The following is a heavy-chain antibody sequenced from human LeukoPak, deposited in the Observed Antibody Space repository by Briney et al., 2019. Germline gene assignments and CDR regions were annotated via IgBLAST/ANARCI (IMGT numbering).Heavy chain of an antibody. J-gene: IGHJ3*02. CDR3: AREGCSGGSCYSGVDAFDI. CDR2: IWYDGSNK. Sequence: GGSLRLSCAASGFTFSSYGMHWVRQAPGKGLEWVAVIWYDGSNKYYADSVKDRFTISRDNSKNTLYLQMNSLRAEDTAVYYCAREGCSGGSCYSGVDAFDIWGQGTMVTVSS. CDR1: GFTFSSYG. D-gene: IGHD2-15*01. V-gene: IGHV3-33*01.